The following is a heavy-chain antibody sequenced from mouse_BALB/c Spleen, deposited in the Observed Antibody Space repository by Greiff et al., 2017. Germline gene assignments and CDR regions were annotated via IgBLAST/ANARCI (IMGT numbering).Heavy chain of an antibody. D-gene: IGHD4-1*01. J-gene: IGHJ2*01. V-gene: IGHV1-7*01. Sequence: QVQLKQSGAELAKPGASVKMSCKASGYTFTSYWMHWVKQRPGQGLEWIGYINPSTGYTEYNQKFKDKATLTADKSSSTAYMQLSSLTSEDSAVYYCARSGTGSDYWGQGTTLTVSS. CDR3: ARSGTGSDY. CDR1: GYTFTSYW. CDR2: INPSTGYT.